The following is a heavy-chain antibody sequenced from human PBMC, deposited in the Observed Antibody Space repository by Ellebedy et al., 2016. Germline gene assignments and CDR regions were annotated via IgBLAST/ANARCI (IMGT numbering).Heavy chain of an antibody. CDR2: INNGGTSR. D-gene: IGHD3-16*01. Sequence: GESLKISCAASGFTFSTYWMYWVRQAPGKGLMWVSRINNGGTSRTYADSVKGRFTISRDNAKNTVYLTMNSLRGEDTAVYYCARVFLGDGSFEGETIDYWGQGSLVTVSS. V-gene: IGHV3-74*01. J-gene: IGHJ4*02. CDR3: ARVFLGDGSFEGETIDY. CDR1: GFTFSTYW.